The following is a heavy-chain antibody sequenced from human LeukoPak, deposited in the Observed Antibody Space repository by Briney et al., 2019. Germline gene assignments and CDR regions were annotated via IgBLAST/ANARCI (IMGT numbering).Heavy chain of an antibody. CDR3: AASTYGSGSYVGFDS. V-gene: IGHV5-51*01. CDR1: GYSFTSYW. CDR2: IYPGDSDT. J-gene: IGHJ4*02. D-gene: IGHD3-10*01. Sequence: GESLKISCKGSGYSFTSYWIGWVRQMPGKGLEWMGIIYPGDSDTRYSPSFQGQVTISADKSINTLYLQWGSLKASDAAMYYCAASTYGSGSYVGFDSWGQGTLLTVS.